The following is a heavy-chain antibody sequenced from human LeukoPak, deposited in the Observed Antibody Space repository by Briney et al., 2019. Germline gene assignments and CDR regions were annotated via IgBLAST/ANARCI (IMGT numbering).Heavy chain of an antibody. J-gene: IGHJ6*02. CDR3: ARDRYYYDSSGPRNPSYYYYGMDV. CDR2: ISSSSYI. D-gene: IGHD3-22*01. CDR1: GFTFSSYS. Sequence: GGSLRLSCAASGFTFSSYSMTWVRQAPGKGLEWVSSISSSSYIYYADSVKGRFTISRDNAKNSLYLQMNSLRAEDTAVYYCARDRYYYDSSGPRNPSYYYYGMDVWGQGTTVTVSS. V-gene: IGHV3-21*01.